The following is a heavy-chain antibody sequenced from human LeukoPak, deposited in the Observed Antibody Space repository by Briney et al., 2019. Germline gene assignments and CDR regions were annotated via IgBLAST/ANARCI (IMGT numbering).Heavy chain of an antibody. J-gene: IGHJ4*02. Sequence: SVKVSCKASGGTFISYAISWVRQAPGQGLEWMGGIIPIFGTANYAQKFQGRVTITADESTSTAYMELSSLRSEDTAVYYCARVGDCSSTSCYHYFDYWGQGTLVTVSS. CDR2: IIPIFGTA. V-gene: IGHV1-69*01. CDR3: ARVGDCSSTSCYHYFDY. D-gene: IGHD2-2*01. CDR1: GGTFISYA.